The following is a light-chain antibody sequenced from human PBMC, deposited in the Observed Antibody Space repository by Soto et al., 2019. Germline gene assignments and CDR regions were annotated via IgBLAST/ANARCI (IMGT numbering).Light chain of an antibody. V-gene: IGKV1-5*03. J-gene: IGKJ1*01. Sequence: DIQMTQSPSTLSGSVGDRVTITCRASQTISSWLAWYQQKPGKAPTLLIYKASTLKSGVPSRFSGSRSGTEFTLTISSLQPDDFATYYCQHYSSYSEAFGHGTKVEL. CDR2: KAS. CDR3: QHYSSYSEA. CDR1: QTISSW.